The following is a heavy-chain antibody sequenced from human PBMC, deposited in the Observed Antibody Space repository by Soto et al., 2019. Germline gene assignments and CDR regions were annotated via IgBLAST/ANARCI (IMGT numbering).Heavy chain of an antibody. D-gene: IGHD6-19*01. Sequence: GGSLRLSCAASGFTFSSYGMHWVRQAPGKGLEWVAVISYDGSNKYYADSVKGRFTISRDNSKNTLYLQMNSPRAEDTAVYYCAKGIHSSGLSGFDYWGQGTLVTVSS. CDR3: AKGIHSSGLSGFDY. CDR2: ISYDGSNK. CDR1: GFTFSSYG. V-gene: IGHV3-30*18. J-gene: IGHJ4*02.